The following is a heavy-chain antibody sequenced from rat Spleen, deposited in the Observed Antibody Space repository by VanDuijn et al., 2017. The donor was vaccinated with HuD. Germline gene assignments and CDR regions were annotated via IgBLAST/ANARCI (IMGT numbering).Heavy chain of an antibody. D-gene: IGHD1-1*01. CDR1: GFTFSRYW. Sequence: EVQLAETGGGLVQPGRSLKLSCVASGFTFSRYWMYWVRQAPTKGLEWVASINYDGSSTYYRDSVKGRFTISRDNAQNTLYLQMNSLGSEDTATYYCTRENYYSGDYWGQGVMVTVSS. V-gene: IGHV5-58*01. CDR3: TRENYYSGDY. CDR2: INYDGSST. J-gene: IGHJ2*01.